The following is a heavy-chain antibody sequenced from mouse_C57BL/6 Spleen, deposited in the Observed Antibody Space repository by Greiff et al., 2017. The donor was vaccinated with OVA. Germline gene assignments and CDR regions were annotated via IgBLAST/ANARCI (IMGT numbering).Heavy chain of an antibody. Sequence: EVKLMESGGGLVQPGGSMKLSCVASGFTFSNYWMNWVRQSPEKGLEWVAQIRLKSDNYATHYAESVKGRFTISRDDSKSSVYLQMNNLRAEDTGIYYCTEGSNYGAMDYWGQGTSVTVSS. CDR3: TEGSNYGAMDY. D-gene: IGHD2-5*01. CDR1: GFTFSNYW. J-gene: IGHJ4*01. CDR2: IRLKSDNYAT. V-gene: IGHV6-3*01.